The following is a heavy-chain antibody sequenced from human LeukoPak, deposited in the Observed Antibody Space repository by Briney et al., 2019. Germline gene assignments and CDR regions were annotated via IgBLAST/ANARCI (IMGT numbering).Heavy chain of an antibody. CDR3: ASQGVNYDILTGYYKDY. CDR2: IYYSGST. D-gene: IGHD3-9*01. V-gene: IGHV4-39*01. J-gene: IGHJ4*02. Sequence: TSETLSLTCTVSGGSISSSSYYWGWIRQPPGKGLEWIGSIYYSGSTYYNPSLKSRVTISVDTSKNQFSLKLSSVTAADTAVYYCASQGVNYDILTGYYKDYWGQGTLVTVSS. CDR1: GGSISSSSYY.